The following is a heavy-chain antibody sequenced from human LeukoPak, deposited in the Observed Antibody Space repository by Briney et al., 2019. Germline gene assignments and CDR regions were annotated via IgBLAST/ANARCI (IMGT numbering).Heavy chain of an antibody. Sequence: GGSLRLSCAASGFTFSRHWMSWVRQAPGKGLEWVANIKQDGSEKLYVDSVKGRFTISRDNAKNSLYLQMNSLRAEDTAVYYCARDPVHSSGWFAVSYYYMDVWGKGTTVTVSS. V-gene: IGHV3-7*01. D-gene: IGHD6-19*01. CDR1: GFTFSRHW. CDR2: IKQDGSEK. J-gene: IGHJ6*03. CDR3: ARDPVHSSGWFAVSYYYMDV.